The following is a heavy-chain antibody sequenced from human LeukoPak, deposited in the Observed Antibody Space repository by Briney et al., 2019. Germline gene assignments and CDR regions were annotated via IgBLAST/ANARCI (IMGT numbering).Heavy chain of an antibody. Sequence: PGGSLRLSCAASGFTFSSYAMSWVRQAPGKGLEWVSAVSGSGGSTYYADSVKGRFTISRDNSKNTLYLQMNSLRAEDTAVYYCAKAHYADHTFDYWGQGTLVTVSS. D-gene: IGHD4-17*01. CDR3: AKAHYADHTFDY. V-gene: IGHV3-23*01. CDR1: GFTFSSYA. CDR2: VSGSGGST. J-gene: IGHJ4*02.